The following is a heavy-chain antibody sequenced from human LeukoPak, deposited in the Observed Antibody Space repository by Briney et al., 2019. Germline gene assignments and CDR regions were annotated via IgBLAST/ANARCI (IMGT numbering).Heavy chain of an antibody. D-gene: IGHD3-16*01. V-gene: IGHV4-59*01. CDR3: TRGAGWLIDY. J-gene: IGHJ4*02. CDR1: DDSISDYY. CDR2: FYNSGRS. Sequence: SETLSLTCTVSDDSISDYYRGWIRQPPGKGLEWIGYFYNSGRSTYNPSLKSRVTISADTSKNHFSLKLNSVTTADTAVYYCTRGAGWLIDYWXQGXLVTVSS.